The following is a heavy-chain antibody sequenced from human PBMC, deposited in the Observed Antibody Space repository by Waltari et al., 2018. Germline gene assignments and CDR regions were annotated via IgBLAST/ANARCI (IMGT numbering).Heavy chain of an antibody. J-gene: IGHJ5*02. Sequence: QVQLQESGPGLVKPSETLSLTCTVSGGSISSYYWSWIRQPPGKGLEWIGYIYYSGSTNYNPSLKSRVTISVDTSKNQFSLKLSSVTAADTAVYYCARLPYYYDSSGNNNWFDPWGQGTLVTVSS. CDR1: GGSISSYY. CDR3: ARLPYYYDSSGNNNWFDP. CDR2: IYYSGST. V-gene: IGHV4-59*01. D-gene: IGHD3-22*01.